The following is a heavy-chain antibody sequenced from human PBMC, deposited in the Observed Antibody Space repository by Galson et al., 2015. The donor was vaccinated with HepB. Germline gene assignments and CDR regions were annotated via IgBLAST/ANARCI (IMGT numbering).Heavy chain of an antibody. V-gene: IGHV3-30-3*01. J-gene: IGHJ4*02. CDR3: ARARLRYFDPLDY. CDR2: ISYDGSNK. Sequence: RSLRLSCAASGFTFSSYAMHWVRQAPGKGLEWVAVISYDGSNKYYADSVKGRFTISRDNSKNTLYLQMNSLRAEDTAVYYCARARLRYFDPLDYWGQGTLVTVSS. D-gene: IGHD3-9*01. CDR1: GFTFSSYA.